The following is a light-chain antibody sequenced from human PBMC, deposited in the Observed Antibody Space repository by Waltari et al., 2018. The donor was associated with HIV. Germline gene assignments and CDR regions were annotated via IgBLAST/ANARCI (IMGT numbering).Light chain of an antibody. CDR3: SSYTSNNTFGV. V-gene: IGLV1-44*01. J-gene: IGLJ3*02. CDR1: NSNLGSNT. CDR2: SNN. Sequence: QSVLTQPPSASGTPGQRVTISCSGSNSNLGSNTVNWYQQLPGTAPKLLIYSNNQRPSGVPDRFSGSKSGTSASLAISGLQSEDEADYYCSSYTSNNTFGVFGGGTKVTVL.